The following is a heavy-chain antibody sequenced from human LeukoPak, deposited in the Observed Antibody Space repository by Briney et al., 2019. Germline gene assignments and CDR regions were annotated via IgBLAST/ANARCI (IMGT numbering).Heavy chain of an antibody. Sequence: SETLSLTCAVYGGSFSGYYWSWIRQLPGKGLEWIGYIYYSGSTDYNPSLKSRVTMSIDTSKNQFSLKLSSVTAADTAVYYCARAGGVVGATTWNYWGQGTLVTVSS. V-gene: IGHV4-59*01. CDR3: ARAGGVVGATTWNY. D-gene: IGHD1-26*01. CDR1: GGSFSGYY. J-gene: IGHJ4*02. CDR2: IYYSGST.